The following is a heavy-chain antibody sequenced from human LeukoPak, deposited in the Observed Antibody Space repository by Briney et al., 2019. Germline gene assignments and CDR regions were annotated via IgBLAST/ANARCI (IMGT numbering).Heavy chain of an antibody. V-gene: IGHV1-2*02. D-gene: IGHD3-16*02. Sequence: ASVKVSCKASGYTFTVNHVRWVRQAPGQGLEWMGWNDPNSGGTKYAQKFQDRVAMTSDTSISTAYMELSGLRSDDTAVYFCAREADIVSFDLWGRGTRVTVSS. CDR1: GYTFTVNH. CDR3: AREADIVSFDL. CDR2: NDPNSGGT. J-gene: IGHJ2*01.